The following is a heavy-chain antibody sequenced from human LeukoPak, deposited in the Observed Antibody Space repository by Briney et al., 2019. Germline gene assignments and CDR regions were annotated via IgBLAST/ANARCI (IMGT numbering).Heavy chain of an antibody. CDR3: AMVRGATFDY. V-gene: IGHV4-61*05. CDR2: IYYSGNT. CDR1: GGSISSSSYY. J-gene: IGHJ4*02. D-gene: IGHD3-10*01. Sequence: SETLSLTCTVSGGSISSSSYYWGWIRQPPGKGLEWIGYIYYSGNTNYNPSLKSRVTISVDTSKNQFSLKLSSVTAADTAVYYCAMVRGATFDYWGQGTLVTVSS.